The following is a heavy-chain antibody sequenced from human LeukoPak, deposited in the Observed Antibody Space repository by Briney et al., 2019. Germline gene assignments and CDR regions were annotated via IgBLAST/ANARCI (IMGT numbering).Heavy chain of an antibody. CDR2: INWNGGST. Sequence: GGSLRLSCAASRFTFSSYSMSWVRQAPGKGLEWVSGINWNGGSTGYADSVKGRFTISRDNAKNSLYLQMNSLRAEDTALYYCARNSVGSSSWYDYWGQGTLVTVSS. J-gene: IGHJ4*02. D-gene: IGHD6-13*01. V-gene: IGHV3-20*04. CDR3: ARNSVGSSSWYDY. CDR1: RFTFSSYS.